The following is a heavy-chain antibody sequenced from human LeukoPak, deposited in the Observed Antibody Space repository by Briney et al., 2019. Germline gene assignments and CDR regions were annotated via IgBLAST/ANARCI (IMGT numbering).Heavy chain of an antibody. V-gene: IGHV4-61*03. J-gene: IGHJ2*01. CDR3: ARSGGWVTAYWYLEV. CDR2: THHSGNN. Sequence: SETLSLTCTVSGGSISSSSYYWSWIRQTPGKGVEWIGYTHHSGNNNYNPSLKSRVTISQDMSKDRFSLRLTSVTAADTAVYYCARSGGWVTAYWYLEVWGRGTLVTVSS. CDR1: GGSISSSSYY. D-gene: IGHD2-21*02.